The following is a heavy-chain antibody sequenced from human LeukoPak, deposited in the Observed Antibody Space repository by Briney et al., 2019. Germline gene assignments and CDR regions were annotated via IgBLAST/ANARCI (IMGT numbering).Heavy chain of an antibody. CDR1: GFTFGDYA. CDR2: IRNQAYGGTT. CDR3: TRAPANDHFWRGYSDSKFGP. Sequence: GGSLRLSCTTSGFTFGDYAMTWVRQAPGKGLEWVGFIRNQAYGGTTQYAASVKGRFTISRDDSKGIAYLQMNSLKTEDTALYYCTRAPANDHFWRGYSDSKFGPWGQGTLVTVSS. J-gene: IGHJ5*02. V-gene: IGHV3-49*04. D-gene: IGHD3-3*02.